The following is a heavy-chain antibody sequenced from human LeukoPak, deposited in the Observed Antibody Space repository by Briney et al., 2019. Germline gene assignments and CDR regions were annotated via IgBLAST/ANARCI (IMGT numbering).Heavy chain of an antibody. V-gene: IGHV3-23*01. CDR1: GFTFSNYA. CDR2: IVGNDGKR. D-gene: IGHD1-7*01. J-gene: IGHJ4*02. CDR3: AKVIRNYDMAFDY. Sequence: GGSLRLSCAASGFTFSNYAMSWVRQPPGKGLEWVSSIVGNDGKRYYRDSVKGRFSISRDNSKNTLYLRVNSLRAEDTAVYDCAKVIRNYDMAFDYWGQGTLVTVSS.